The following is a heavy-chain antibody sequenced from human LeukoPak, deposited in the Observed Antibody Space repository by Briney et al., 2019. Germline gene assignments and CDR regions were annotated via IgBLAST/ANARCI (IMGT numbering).Heavy chain of an antibody. Sequence: ASVEVSCKASGYTFTGYYMHWLRQAPGQGLEWMGWIKPDNGDTNYVKKFQGRVTMTRDTSITTAYMELSLRSDDTAVYYCAKFDQDWGTFDYWGQGTVVTVSS. J-gene: IGHJ4*02. V-gene: IGHV1-2*02. D-gene: IGHD7-27*01. CDR1: GYTFTGYY. CDR2: IKPDNGDT. CDR3: AKFDQDWGTFDY.